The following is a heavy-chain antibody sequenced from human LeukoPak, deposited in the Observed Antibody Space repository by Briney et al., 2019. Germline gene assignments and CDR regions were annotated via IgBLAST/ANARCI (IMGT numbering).Heavy chain of an antibody. CDR2: IKHDGSET. D-gene: IGHD1-26*01. Sequence: GGSLRLSCAASGFTFTNYWMSWVRQAPGKGPEWVANIKHDGSETYYLDSVKGRFTISRDNAKNSLYLQMSSLRADDTAVYYCASSGDYYMGYWGQGTLVTVSS. V-gene: IGHV3-7*01. CDR3: ASSGDYYMGY. CDR1: GFTFTNYW. J-gene: IGHJ4*02.